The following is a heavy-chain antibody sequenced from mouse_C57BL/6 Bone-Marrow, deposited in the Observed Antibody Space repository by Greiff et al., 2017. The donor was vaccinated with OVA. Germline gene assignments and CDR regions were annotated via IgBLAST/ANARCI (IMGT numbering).Heavy chain of an antibody. CDR3: ARATYSNYYYAMDY. CDR2: ISYDGSN. CDR1: GYSITSGYY. D-gene: IGHD2-5*01. Sequence: ESGPGLVKPSQSLSLTCSVTGYSITSGYYWNWIRQFPGNKLEWMGYISYDGSNNYNPSLKNRISITRDTSKNQFFLKLNSVTTEDTATYYCARATYSNYYYAMDYWGQGTSVTVSS. V-gene: IGHV3-6*01. J-gene: IGHJ4*01.